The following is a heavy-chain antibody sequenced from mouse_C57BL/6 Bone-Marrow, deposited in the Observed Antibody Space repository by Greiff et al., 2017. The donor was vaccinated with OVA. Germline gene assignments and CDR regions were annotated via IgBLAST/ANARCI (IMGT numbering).Heavy chain of an antibody. V-gene: IGHV1-59*01. CDR1: GYTFTSYW. J-gene: IGHJ2*01. Sequence: VQLQQPGAELVRPGTSVKLSCQASGYTFTSYWMHWVKQRPGQGLEWIGVIDPSDSYTNYNQKSKGKATLTVDTSSSTAYMQLSSLTSEDSAVYYCANYYGSKDYWGQGTTLTVSS. D-gene: IGHD1-1*01. CDR3: ANYYGSKDY. CDR2: IDPSDSYT.